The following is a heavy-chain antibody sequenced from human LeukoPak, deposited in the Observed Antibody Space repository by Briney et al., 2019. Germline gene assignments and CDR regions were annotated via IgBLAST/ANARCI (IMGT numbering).Heavy chain of an antibody. Sequence: GSLRLSCAASGFTFSSYAMSWIRQPPGKGLEWIGYIYYSGSTNYNPSLKSRVTISVDTSKNQFSLKLTSVTAADTAVYYCARQGGNYDTYCGYWGQGTLVTVSS. V-gene: IGHV4-59*08. CDR2: IYYSGST. D-gene: IGHD1-26*01. CDR1: GFTFSSYA. CDR3: ARQGGNYDTYCGY. J-gene: IGHJ4*02.